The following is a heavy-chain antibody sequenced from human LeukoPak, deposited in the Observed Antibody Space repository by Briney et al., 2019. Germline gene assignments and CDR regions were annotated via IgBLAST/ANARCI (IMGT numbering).Heavy chain of an antibody. D-gene: IGHD3-3*01. CDR3: ARRGSYDFWSGYNYYYYMDV. J-gene: IGHJ6*03. CDR1: GGSFSGYY. CDR2: INHSGST. Sequence: SETLSLTCAVYGGSFSGYYWSWIRQPPGKGLEWIGEINHSGSTNYNPSLKSRVTISVDTSKNQFSLKLSSVTAADTAVYYCARRGSYDFWSGYNYYYYMDVWGKGTTVTVSS. V-gene: IGHV4-34*01.